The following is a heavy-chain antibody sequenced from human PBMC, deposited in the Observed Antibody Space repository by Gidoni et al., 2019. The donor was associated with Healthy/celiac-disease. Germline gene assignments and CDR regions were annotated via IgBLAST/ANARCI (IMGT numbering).Heavy chain of an antibody. CDR2: INPDGTST. J-gene: IGHJ4*02. V-gene: IGHV3-74*01. Sequence: DVQVVESGGGLVQPGGSLRLSCAASGFTFNTYWMHWVRQAPGKGLVWVSRINPDGTSTNYADSVKGRFTISRDNAKNTLYLQMNNLRDEDTAVYYCASDPFGGRACWGQGTRVTVSS. CDR3: ASDPFGGRAC. CDR1: GFTFNTYW. D-gene: IGHD3-10*01.